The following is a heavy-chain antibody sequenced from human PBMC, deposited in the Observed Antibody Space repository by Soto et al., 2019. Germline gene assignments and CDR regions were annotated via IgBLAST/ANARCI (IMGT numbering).Heavy chain of an antibody. CDR3: ARELQGLYYFDH. V-gene: IGHV1-3*01. J-gene: IGHJ4*02. CDR1: GYTFISYA. CDR2: INAGNGNT. D-gene: IGHD2-15*01. Sequence: ASVKVSCKASGYTFISYAIHWVRQAPGQRLEWMGWINAGNGNTKYSQKFQGRVTITRDTSASTAYMELTSLRSEDTAVYYCARELQGLYYFDHWGQRTLVTVSS.